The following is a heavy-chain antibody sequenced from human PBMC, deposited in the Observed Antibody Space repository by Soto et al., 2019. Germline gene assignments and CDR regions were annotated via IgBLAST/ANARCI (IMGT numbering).Heavy chain of an antibody. D-gene: IGHD3-10*01. CDR2: IYWDDDK. J-gene: IGHJ4*02. Sequence: QITLKESGPTLVKPSQTLTLTCTFSGFSLSTTGVGVGWIRQPPGKTLEWLALIYWDDDKHYSPSLKSRLTITKDTSKNQVVLTMTNVDPVDTATYYCAHRLGGSGSYGFDYWGQGTLVTVSS. CDR3: AHRLGGSGSYGFDY. CDR1: GFSLSTTGVG. V-gene: IGHV2-5*02.